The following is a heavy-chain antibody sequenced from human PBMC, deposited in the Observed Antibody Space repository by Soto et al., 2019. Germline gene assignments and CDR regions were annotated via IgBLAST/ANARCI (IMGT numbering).Heavy chain of an antibody. V-gene: IGHV3-23*01. CDR3: AKKVTIYAVDPADY. CDR1: GFTFSDYG. CDR2: MSGSGDAA. J-gene: IGHJ4*02. D-gene: IGHD3-3*01. Sequence: EVQLLESGGGLVQPGGSPRLSCAASGFTFSDYGMSWVRQAPGKGLEWVSVMSGSGDAAYYADSVKGRFTISRDNSKNTLYLQMNSLRAEDTAVYFCAKKVTIYAVDPADYWGQGTQVAVSS.